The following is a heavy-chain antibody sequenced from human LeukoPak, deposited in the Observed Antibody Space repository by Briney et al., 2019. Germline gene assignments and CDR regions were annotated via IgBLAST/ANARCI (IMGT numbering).Heavy chain of an antibody. J-gene: IGHJ5*02. CDR2: INPRGTAT. D-gene: IGHD3-16*01. CDR1: GYSFTSHY. V-gene: IGHV1-46*01. Sequence: ASVKVSCTASGYSFTSHYMHWVRQAPGQGLEWMGLINPRGTATRYAESFQGRLTLTRDLSTSTDYMELSSLRSDDTAVYFCARDTSEGDYAWWFDPWGQGTLVTVAS. CDR3: ARDTSEGDYAWWFDP.